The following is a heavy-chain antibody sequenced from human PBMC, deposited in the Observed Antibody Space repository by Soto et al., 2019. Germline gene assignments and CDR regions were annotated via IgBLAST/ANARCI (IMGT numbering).Heavy chain of an antibody. CDR3: AKGRDTGYEHTDSFDF. J-gene: IGHJ4*02. Sequence: EVQLLESGGTLVQPGGSLRLSCAASGFSFNIYAMDWVRQAPGKGLEWVSAISGSGTSTYYADSVEGRFTISRDNSRNTMFLQMNSLRAEDTAVYYCAKGRDTGYEHTDSFDFWCQGTLVTVSS. D-gene: IGHD5-12*01. CDR1: GFSFNIYA. V-gene: IGHV3-23*01. CDR2: ISGSGTST.